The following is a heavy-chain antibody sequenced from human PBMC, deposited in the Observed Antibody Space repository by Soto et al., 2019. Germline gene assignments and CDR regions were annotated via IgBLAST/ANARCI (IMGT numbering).Heavy chain of an antibody. V-gene: IGHV3-30-3*01. CDR3: AREWELLREP. CDR1: GFTFSSYA. J-gene: IGHJ5*02. Sequence: SLRLSCAASGFTFSSYAMHWVRQAPGKGLEWVAVISYNGGNKYYAASVKGRFTISRDNSKNTLYLQMNSLRGEDTALYYCAREWELLREPWGQGTLVTVAS. CDR2: ISYNGGNK. D-gene: IGHD1-26*01.